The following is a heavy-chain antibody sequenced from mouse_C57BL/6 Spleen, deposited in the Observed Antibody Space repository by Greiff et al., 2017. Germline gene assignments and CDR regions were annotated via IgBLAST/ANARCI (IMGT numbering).Heavy chain of an antibody. D-gene: IGHD1-1*01. CDR1: GFTFSDYY. Sequence: EVNVVESEGGLVQPGSSMKLSCTASGFTFSDYYMAWVRQVPEKGLEWVANINYDGSSTYYLDSLKSRFIISRENAKNILYLQMSSLKSEDTATYYCARGLRMDYWGQGTSVTVSS. CDR3: ARGLRMDY. V-gene: IGHV5-16*01. CDR2: INYDGSST. J-gene: IGHJ4*01.